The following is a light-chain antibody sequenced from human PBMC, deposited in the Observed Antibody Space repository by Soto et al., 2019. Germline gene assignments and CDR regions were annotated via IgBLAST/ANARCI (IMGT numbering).Light chain of an antibody. V-gene: IGKV3-11*01. CDR3: QQRSNWPVT. CDR1: QSVSSY. CDR2: DAS. Sequence: ESVFTQSPGTLSLSPGERATLSCRASQSVSSYLAWYQQKPGQAPRLLIYDASTRATGISARFSGSGSGTDFTLTISSLEPEDFAVYYCQQRSNWPVTFGQGTKVDIK. J-gene: IGKJ1*01.